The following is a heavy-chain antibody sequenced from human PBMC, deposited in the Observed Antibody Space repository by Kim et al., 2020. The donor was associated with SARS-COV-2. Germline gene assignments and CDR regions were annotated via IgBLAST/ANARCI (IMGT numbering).Heavy chain of an antibody. J-gene: IGHJ5*02. Sequence: GGSLRLSCEGSGFTFTAAWMSWVRQAPGKGPEWVGRIISNSDGVTTAYAAPVGGSFTISRDDSKNMLYLQMHSLKTEDTAVYYCTTDHSWASWFDPWGQGTPVTVSS. V-gene: IGHV3-15*01. CDR3: TTDHSWASWFDP. CDR1: GFTFTAAW. D-gene: IGHD1-26*01. CDR2: IISNSDGVTT.